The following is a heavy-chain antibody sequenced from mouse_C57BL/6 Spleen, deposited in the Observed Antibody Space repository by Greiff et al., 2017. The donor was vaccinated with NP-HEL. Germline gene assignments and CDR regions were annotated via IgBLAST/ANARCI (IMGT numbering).Heavy chain of an antibody. V-gene: IGHV1-15*01. CDR3: TRGGGDDYDGFAY. Sequence: QVQLKQSGAELVRPGASVTLSCKASGYTFTDYEMHWVKQTPVHGLEWIGAIDPETGGTAYNQKFKGKAILTADKSSSTAYMELRSLTSEDSAVYYCTRGGGDDYDGFAYWGQGTLVTVSA. J-gene: IGHJ3*01. CDR2: IDPETGGT. D-gene: IGHD2-4*01. CDR1: GYTFTDYE.